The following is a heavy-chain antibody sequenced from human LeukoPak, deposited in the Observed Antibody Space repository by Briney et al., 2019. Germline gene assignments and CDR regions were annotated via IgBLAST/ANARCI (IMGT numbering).Heavy chain of an antibody. J-gene: IGHJ3*02. CDR3: AKDRWIQLWRGTFDI. D-gene: IGHD5-18*01. Sequence: HPGGSLRLSCAASGFTFSSYATSWVRQAPGKGLEWVSAISGSGGSTYYADSVKGRFTISRDNSKNTLYLQMNSLRAEDTAVYYCAKDRWIQLWRGTFDIWGQGTMVTVSS. CDR2: ISGSGGST. V-gene: IGHV3-23*01. CDR1: GFTFSSYA.